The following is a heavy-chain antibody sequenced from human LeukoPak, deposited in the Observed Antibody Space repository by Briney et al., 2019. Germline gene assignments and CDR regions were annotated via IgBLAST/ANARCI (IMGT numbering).Heavy chain of an antibody. CDR3: ARVYTRTIFGVVTKSSFEY. J-gene: IGHJ4*02. D-gene: IGHD3-3*01. CDR1: GGSISSGGYY. V-gene: IGHV4-61*08. CDR2: IHYSGTT. Sequence: SETLSLTCTVSGGSISSGGYYWSWIRQHPGKGLEWIGSIHYSGTTNYNPSLKSRVTISVDTSKNQFSLKLKSVTTADTAVYYCARVYTRTIFGVVTKSSFEYWGPGTLVTVSS.